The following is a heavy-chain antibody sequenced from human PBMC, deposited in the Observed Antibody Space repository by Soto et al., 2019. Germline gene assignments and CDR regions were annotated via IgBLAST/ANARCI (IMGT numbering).Heavy chain of an antibody. Sequence: QVQLVQSGAEVKKPGSSVKVSCKASGGTFSSYTISWVRQAPGQGLEWMGRIIPILGIANYAQKFQGRVTITADKATSTAYMELSSLRSEDTAVYYCAREVSGRSLYGWFDPWGQGTLVTVSS. CDR3: AREVSGRSLYGWFDP. CDR2: IIPILGIA. CDR1: GGTFSSYT. V-gene: IGHV1-69*08. D-gene: IGHD6-19*01. J-gene: IGHJ5*02.